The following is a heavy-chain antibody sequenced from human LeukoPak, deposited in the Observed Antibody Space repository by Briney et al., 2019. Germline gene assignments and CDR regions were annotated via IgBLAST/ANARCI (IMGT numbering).Heavy chain of an antibody. V-gene: IGHV3-23*01. Sequence: GGSLRLSCAASGFTFSSYAMSWVRQAPGKGLEWVSASSGSGGSTYYADSVKGRFAISRDNSKNTLYLQMNSLRAEDTAVYYCAKDQERYSSGWDDAFDIWGQGTMVTVSS. CDR3: AKDQERYSSGWDDAFDI. D-gene: IGHD6-19*01. CDR2: SSGSGGST. CDR1: GFTFSSYA. J-gene: IGHJ3*02.